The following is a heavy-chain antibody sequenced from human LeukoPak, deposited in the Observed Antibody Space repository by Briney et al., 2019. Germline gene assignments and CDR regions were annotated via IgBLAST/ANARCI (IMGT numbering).Heavy chain of an antibody. CDR3: ARDYYYDSSGYWDYYFDY. CDR2: IWYDGSNK. V-gene: IGHV3-33*01. Sequence: PGGSLRLSCAASGFTFSRFGMHWVRQAPGKGLEWVAVIWYDGSNKYYADSVKGRFTISRGNSKNTLYLEVNSLRAEDTAVYYCARDYYYDSSGYWDYYFDYWGQGTLVSVSS. D-gene: IGHD3-22*01. J-gene: IGHJ4*02. CDR1: GFTFSRFG.